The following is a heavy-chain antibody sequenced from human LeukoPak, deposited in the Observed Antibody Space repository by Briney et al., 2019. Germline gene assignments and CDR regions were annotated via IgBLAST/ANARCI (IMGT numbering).Heavy chain of an antibody. CDR3: ARRRSEEFDFDC. V-gene: IGHV1-18*01. CDR2: ISGYNGNT. J-gene: IGHJ4*02. CDR1: GYIFSTYG. D-gene: IGHD6-19*01. Sequence: ASVKVSCKASGYIFSTYGISWVRQAPGQGLEWMGCISGYNGNTNYAQKLQGRVTMTTDTSTSTAYMELRSLRSDDTAVYYCARRRSEEFDFDCWGQGPLVSVSS.